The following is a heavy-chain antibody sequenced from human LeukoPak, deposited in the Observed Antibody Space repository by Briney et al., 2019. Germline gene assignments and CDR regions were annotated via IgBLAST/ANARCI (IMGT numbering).Heavy chain of an antibody. V-gene: IGHV3-23*01. CDR1: GFTFSSYA. CDR2: ISGSGGST. CDR3: AKGYYYDSSGYYASNFDY. D-gene: IGHD3-22*01. Sequence: GSLRLSCAASGFTFSSYAMSWVRQAPGKGLEWVSAISGSGGSTYYADSVKGRFTISRDNSKNTLYLQMNSLRAEDTAVYYCAKGYYYDSSGYYASNFDYWGQGTLVTVSS. J-gene: IGHJ4*02.